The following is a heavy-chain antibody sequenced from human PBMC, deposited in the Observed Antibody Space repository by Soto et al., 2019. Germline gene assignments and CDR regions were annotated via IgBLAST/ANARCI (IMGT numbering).Heavy chain of an antibody. CDR1: GFTFSSYA. Sequence: GGSLRLSCAASGFTFSSYAMSWVRQAPGKGLEWVSAISGSGGSTYYADSVKGRFTISRDNSKNTLYLQMNSLRAEDTAVYYCAPTPPYYDSSGYYYPSYYFDYWGQGTLVTVSS. J-gene: IGHJ4*02. CDR3: APTPPYYDSSGYYYPSYYFDY. V-gene: IGHV3-23*01. CDR2: ISGSGGST. D-gene: IGHD3-22*01.